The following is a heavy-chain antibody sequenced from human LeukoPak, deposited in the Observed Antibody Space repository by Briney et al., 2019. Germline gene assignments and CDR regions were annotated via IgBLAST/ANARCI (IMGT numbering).Heavy chain of an antibody. CDR3: ARLDRVAVAGTGRYYYYGMDV. J-gene: IGHJ6*02. V-gene: IGHV5-51*01. CDR1: GYSFTNYW. Sequence: GESLKISCKGSGYSFTNYWIGWVRQMPGKGLEWMGITYPGDCVTRYSASFQGQVTISADKSISTAYLQWSSLKASDTAMYYCARLDRVAVAGTGRYYYYGMDVWGQGTTVTVSS. D-gene: IGHD6-19*01. CDR2: TYPGDCVT.